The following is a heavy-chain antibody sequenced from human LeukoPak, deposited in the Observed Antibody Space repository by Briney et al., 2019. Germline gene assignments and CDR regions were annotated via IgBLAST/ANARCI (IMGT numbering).Heavy chain of an antibody. CDR2: IYYSGST. Sequence: SETLSLTCTVSGGSISSYYWSWIRQPPGKGLEWIGYIYYSGSTKYNPSLKSRVTISVDTSKNQFSLKLSSVTAADTAVYYCARGRVGSSWVNFDYWGQGTLVTVSS. V-gene: IGHV4-59*01. CDR3: ARGRVGSSWVNFDY. CDR1: GGSISSYY. D-gene: IGHD6-13*01. J-gene: IGHJ4*02.